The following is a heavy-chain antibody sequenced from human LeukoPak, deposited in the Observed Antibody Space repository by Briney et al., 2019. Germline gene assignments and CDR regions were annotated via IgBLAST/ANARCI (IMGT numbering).Heavy chain of an antibody. J-gene: IGHJ4*02. V-gene: IGHV3-30*18. CDR3: AKRQIYGSGSGVDY. CDR2: ISYDGSNK. Sequence: PGGSLRPSCAASGFTFSSYGMHWVRQAPGKGLEWVAVISYDGSNKYYADSVKGRFTISRDNSKNTLYLQMNSLRAEDTAVYYCAKRQIYGSGSGVDYWGQGTLVTVSS. CDR1: GFTFSSYG. D-gene: IGHD3-10*01.